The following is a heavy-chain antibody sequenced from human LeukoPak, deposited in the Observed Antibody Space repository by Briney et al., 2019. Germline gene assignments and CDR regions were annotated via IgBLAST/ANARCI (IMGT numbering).Heavy chain of an antibody. CDR2: IIPIFGTA. J-gene: IGHJ3*02. D-gene: IGHD2-2*02. Sequence: SVKVSCKASGGTFSSYAISWVRQAPGQGLEWMGGIIPIFGTANYAQKFQRRATITADESTSTAYMELSRLRSEDTAVYYCARAGDCSSTSCYIKGGDAFDIWGQGTMVTVSS. CDR3: ARAGDCSSTSCYIKGGDAFDI. CDR1: GGTFSSYA. V-gene: IGHV1-69*01.